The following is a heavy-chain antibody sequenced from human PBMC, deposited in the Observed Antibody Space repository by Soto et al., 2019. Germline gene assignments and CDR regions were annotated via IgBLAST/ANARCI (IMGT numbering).Heavy chain of an antibody. J-gene: IGHJ5*02. CDR3: AREDIVVVPAAPLTDNWFDP. D-gene: IGHD2-2*01. V-gene: IGHV3-7*03. Sequence: GGSLRLSCAASGFTFSSYWMSWVRQAPGKGLEWVANIEQDGSEKYYVDSVKGRFTISRDNAKNSLYLQMNSLRAEDTAVYYCAREDIVVVPAAPLTDNWFDPWGQGTLVTVSS. CDR2: IEQDGSEK. CDR1: GFTFSSYW.